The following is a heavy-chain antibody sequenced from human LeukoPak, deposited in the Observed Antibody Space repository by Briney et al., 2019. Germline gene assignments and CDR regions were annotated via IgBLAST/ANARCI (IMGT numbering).Heavy chain of an antibody. CDR3: ASPNRGYYYDSSGYYPRSEYFQH. Sequence: GGSLRLSCAASGFTFSSYAMSWVRQAPGKGLEWVSAISGSGGSTYYADSVKGRFTISRDNSKNTLYLQMNRLRAEDTAVYYCASPNRGYYYDSSGYYPRSEYFQHWGQGTLVTVSS. J-gene: IGHJ1*01. V-gene: IGHV3-23*01. CDR2: ISGSGGST. D-gene: IGHD3-22*01. CDR1: GFTFSSYA.